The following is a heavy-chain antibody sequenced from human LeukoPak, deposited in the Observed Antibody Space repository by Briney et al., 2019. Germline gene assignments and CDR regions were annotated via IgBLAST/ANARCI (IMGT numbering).Heavy chain of an antibody. CDR2: INGGGDAT. D-gene: IGHD2-2*01. V-gene: IGHV3-23*01. CDR1: GFTFGDYA. CDR3: ARCTASCYANAFDV. J-gene: IGHJ3*01. Sequence: GGSLRLSCTTSGFTFGDYAMSWVRQAPGKGLEWVSAINGGGDATEYADSVKGRFTISRDNSKKTLYLQMNSLRPEDTAVYYCARCTASCYANAFDVWGQGTLLTVSS.